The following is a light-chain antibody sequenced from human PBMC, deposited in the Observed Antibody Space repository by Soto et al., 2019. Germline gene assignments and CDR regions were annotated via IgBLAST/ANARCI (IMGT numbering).Light chain of an antibody. CDR2: NAY. CDR3: QQYNGYSTWT. Sequence: DLEMTQSPSTLSSSLGDRVTITCRASQSVSICLAWYQHKPRKAPKLLIWNAYTLQTGVPSRFRGSGSGTEFTPTISSLQPDDFATYYCQQYNGYSTWTCGQGTQVDIK. V-gene: IGKV1-5*01. J-gene: IGKJ1*01. CDR1: QSVSIC.